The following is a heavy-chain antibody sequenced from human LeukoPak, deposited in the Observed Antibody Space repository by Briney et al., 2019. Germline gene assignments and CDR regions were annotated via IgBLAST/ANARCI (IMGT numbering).Heavy chain of an antibody. J-gene: IGHJ4*02. CDR1: SGSISSHY. CDR2: IYYSGST. CDR3: ARLSFDYYDSSGE. V-gene: IGHV4-59*11. Sequence: SETLSLTCTVSSGSISSHYWSWLRQPPGKGPEWMGYIYYSGSTNYNPSLKSRVTISVDSSKIQFSLKLSSVTAADTAVYYCARLSFDYYDSSGEWGQGTLVTVSS. D-gene: IGHD3-22*01.